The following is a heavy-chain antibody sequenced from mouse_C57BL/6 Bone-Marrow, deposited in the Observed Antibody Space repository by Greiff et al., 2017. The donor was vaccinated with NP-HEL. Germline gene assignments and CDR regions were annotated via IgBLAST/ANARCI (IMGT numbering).Heavy chain of an antibody. D-gene: IGHD2-4*01. CDR3: AREDYDAFYYAMDY. Sequence: VQLQQSGPELVKPGASVKISCKASGYAFSSSWMNWVKQRPGKGLEWIGRLYPGDGDTNYNGKFKGKATLTADKSSSTAYMQLSSLTSEDSAVYFCAREDYDAFYYAMDYWGQGTSVTVSS. CDR1: GYAFSSSW. V-gene: IGHV1-82*01. J-gene: IGHJ4*01. CDR2: LYPGDGDT.